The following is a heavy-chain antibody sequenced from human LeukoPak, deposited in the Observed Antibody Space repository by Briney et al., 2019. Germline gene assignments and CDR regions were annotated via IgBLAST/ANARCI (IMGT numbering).Heavy chain of an antibody. Sequence: GGSLRLSCAASGFTFSSYSMNWVRQAPGKGLEWVSSISSSSSYIYYADSVKGRFTISRDNAKNSLYLQMNSLRAEDTAVYYCARGQQLVNGFDYWGQGTLVTVSS. CDR1: GFTFSSYS. V-gene: IGHV3-21*01. CDR3: ARGQQLVNGFDY. CDR2: ISSSSSYI. D-gene: IGHD6-13*01. J-gene: IGHJ4*02.